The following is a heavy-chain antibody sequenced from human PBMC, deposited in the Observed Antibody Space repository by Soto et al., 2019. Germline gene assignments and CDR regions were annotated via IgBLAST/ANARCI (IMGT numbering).Heavy chain of an antibody. J-gene: IGHJ5*02. CDR2: IYHRGST. V-gene: IGHV4-30-2*01. Sequence: SQTLSLTCAVCGGSISSGGYSWSWIPQPPGKGLEWIGYIYHRGSTYYNPSLKSRVTISVDRSKNQFSLKLSSVTAADTAVYYCARLPDRWGEGTLVTVSS. CDR1: GGSISSGGYS. D-gene: IGHD2-2*01. CDR3: ARLPDR.